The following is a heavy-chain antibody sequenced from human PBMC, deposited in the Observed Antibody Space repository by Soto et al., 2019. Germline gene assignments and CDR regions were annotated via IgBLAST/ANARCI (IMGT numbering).Heavy chain of an antibody. CDR2: INHSGST. Sequence: SETLSLTCAVYGGSFSGYYWSWIRQPPWKGLEWIGEINHSGSTNYNPSLKSRVTISVDTSKNQFSLKLSSVTAADTAVYCCARGRGIVVVPAATQQQLWGYFDYWGQGTLVTVSS. J-gene: IGHJ4*02. D-gene: IGHD2-2*01. CDR3: ARGRGIVVVPAATQQQLWGYFDY. V-gene: IGHV4-34*01. CDR1: GGSFSGYY.